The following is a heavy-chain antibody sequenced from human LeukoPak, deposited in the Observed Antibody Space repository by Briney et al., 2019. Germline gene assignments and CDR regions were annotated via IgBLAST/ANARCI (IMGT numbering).Heavy chain of an antibody. CDR2: ISSSSSYI. D-gene: IGHD5-18*01. V-gene: IGHV3-21*01. Sequence: GGSLRLSCAASGFTFSSYSMNWVRQAPGKGLEWVSSISSSSSYIYYADSVKGRFTISRDNAKNSLYLQMNSLRAEDTAVYYCARDVPRIQLGFGGIDYWGQGALVTVSS. CDR3: ARDVPRIQLGFGGIDY. J-gene: IGHJ4*02. CDR1: GFTFSSYS.